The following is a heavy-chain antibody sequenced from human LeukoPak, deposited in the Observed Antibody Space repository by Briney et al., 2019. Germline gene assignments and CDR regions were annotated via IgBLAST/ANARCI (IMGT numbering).Heavy chain of an antibody. CDR1: GFTVSSNY. J-gene: IGHJ3*02. Sequence: PGGSLRLSCAASGFTVSSNYMSWVRQAPGKGLEWVANIKQDGSEKYYVDSVKGRFTISRDNAKNSLYLQMNSLRAEDTAVYYCAKLERQWLVPGFAFDIWGQGTMVTVSS. CDR2: IKQDGSEK. V-gene: IGHV3-7*01. CDR3: AKLERQWLVPGFAFDI. D-gene: IGHD6-19*01.